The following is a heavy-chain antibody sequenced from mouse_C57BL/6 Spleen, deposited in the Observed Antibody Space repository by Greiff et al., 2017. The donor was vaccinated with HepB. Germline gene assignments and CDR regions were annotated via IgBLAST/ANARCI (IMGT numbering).Heavy chain of an antibody. CDR1: GFTFSDYY. Sequence: EVMLVESGGGLVQPGGSLKLSCAASGFTFSDYYMYWVRQTPEKRLEWVAYISNGGGSTYYPDTVKGRFTISRDNAKNTLYLQMSRLKSEDTAMYYCAITTEGYWGQGTTLTVSS. D-gene: IGHD1-1*01. J-gene: IGHJ2*01. CDR2: ISNGGGST. CDR3: AITTEGY. V-gene: IGHV5-12*01.